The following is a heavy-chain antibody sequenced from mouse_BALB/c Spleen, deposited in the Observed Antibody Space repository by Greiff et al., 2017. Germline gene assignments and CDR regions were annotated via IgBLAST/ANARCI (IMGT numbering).Heavy chain of an antibody. CDR1: GFTFSSFG. CDR3: AREGVHAMDY. CDR2: ISSGSSTI. D-gene: IGHD2-14*01. J-gene: IGHJ4*01. Sequence: DVHLVESGGGLVQPGGSRKLSCAASGFTFSSFGMHWVRQAPEKGLEWVAYISSGSSTIYYADTVKGRFTISRDNPKNTLFLQMTSLRSEDTAMYYCAREGVHAMDYWGQGTSVTVSS. V-gene: IGHV5-17*02.